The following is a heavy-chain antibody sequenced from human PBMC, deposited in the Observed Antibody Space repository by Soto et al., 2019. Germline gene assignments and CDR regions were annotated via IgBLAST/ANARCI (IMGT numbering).Heavy chain of an antibody. V-gene: IGHV4-39*01. CDR2: IYYSGST. Sequence: QLQLQESGPGLVKPSETLSLTCTVSGGSISSSSYYWGWIRQPPGKGLEWIGSIYYSGSTYYNPSLKSRVTISVDTSKNQFSLKLSSVTAADTAVYYCARLRYGDYLNFDYWGQGTLVTVSS. CDR3: ARLRYGDYLNFDY. CDR1: GGSISSSSYY. D-gene: IGHD4-17*01. J-gene: IGHJ4*02.